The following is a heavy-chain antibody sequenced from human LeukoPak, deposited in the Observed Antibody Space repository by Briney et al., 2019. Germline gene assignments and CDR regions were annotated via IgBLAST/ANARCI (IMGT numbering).Heavy chain of an antibody. CDR1: GFTFSSSW. J-gene: IGHJ4*02. D-gene: IGHD3-3*01. CDR2: IKQDGSEK. V-gene: IGHV3-7*01. CDR3: ARAVHDFWSGYYFDY. Sequence: GGSLRLSCAASGFTFSSSWMSWVRQAPGKGLEWVANIKQDGSEKYYADSLKGRFTISRDNAKNSLYLQMNSLRAEDTAVYYCARAVHDFWSGYYFDYWGQGTLVTVSS.